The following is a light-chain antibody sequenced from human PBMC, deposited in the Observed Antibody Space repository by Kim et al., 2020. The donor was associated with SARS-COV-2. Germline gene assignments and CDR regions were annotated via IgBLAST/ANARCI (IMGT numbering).Light chain of an antibody. CDR1: SGNSSYA. CDR3: QTWGTDILWV. J-gene: IGLJ3*02. V-gene: IGLV4-69*01. CDR2: LNSDGSH. Sequence: SVKLTCTLSSGNSSYASAWHQQQPEKGPRYLMKLNSDGSHSKGDGIPDRFSGSSSGAERYLTISSLQSEDEADYYCQTWGTDILWVFGGGTKLTVL.